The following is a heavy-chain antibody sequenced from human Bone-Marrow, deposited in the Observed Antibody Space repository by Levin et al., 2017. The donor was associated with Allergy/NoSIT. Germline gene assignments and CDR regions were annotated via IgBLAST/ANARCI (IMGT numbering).Heavy chain of an antibody. CDR1: GDSITSSNYY. V-gene: IGHV4-39*07. CDR3: ARHNTVSVSFDF. Sequence: NASETLSLTCIVSGDSITSSNYYWGWIRQPPGSGLEWLASINYIGSTFYSPSLKGRVTMSRDTSKNHFSLSLSSVTAADTAIYYCARHNTVSVSFDFWGQGALVSVSS. D-gene: IGHD2-8*02. CDR2: INYIGST. J-gene: IGHJ4*02.